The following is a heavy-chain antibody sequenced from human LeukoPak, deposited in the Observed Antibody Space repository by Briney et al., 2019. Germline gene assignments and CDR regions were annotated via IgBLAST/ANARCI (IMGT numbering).Heavy chain of an antibody. J-gene: IGHJ1*01. V-gene: IGHV4-30-2*01. Sequence: PSETLSLTCAVSGGSISSGGYSWSWIRQPPGKGLEWIGYIYHSGSTYYNPSLKSRVTISVDRSKNQFSLKLSSVTAAGTAVYYCARGEGAAAGLTRFPSEYFQHWGQGTLVTVSS. D-gene: IGHD6-13*01. CDR1: GGSISSGGYS. CDR3: ARGEGAAAGLTRFPSEYFQH. CDR2: IYHSGST.